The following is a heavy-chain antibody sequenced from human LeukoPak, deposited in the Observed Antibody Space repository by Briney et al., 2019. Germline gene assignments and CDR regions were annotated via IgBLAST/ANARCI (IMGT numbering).Heavy chain of an antibody. CDR2: IYYSGST. V-gene: IGHV4-31*11. J-gene: IGHJ3*02. Sequence: PSETLSLTCAVSGGSISSGGYYWSWIRQHPGKGLEWIGYIYYSGSTYYNPSLKSRVTISVDTSKNQFSLKLSSVTAADTAVYYCARDKLLGAFDIWGQGTMVTVSS. CDR3: ARDKLLGAFDI. D-gene: IGHD1-26*01. CDR1: GGSISSGGYY.